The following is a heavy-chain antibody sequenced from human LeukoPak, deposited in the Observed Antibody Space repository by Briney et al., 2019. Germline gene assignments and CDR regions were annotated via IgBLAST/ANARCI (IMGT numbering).Heavy chain of an antibody. V-gene: IGHV3-30*18. J-gene: IGHJ4*02. D-gene: IGHD5-12*01. CDR1: GXTFSSYG. CDR3: AKDGHIVATSYFDY. CDR2: ISYDGSNK. Sequence: PGRSLRLSCAASGXTFSSYGMHWVRQAPGKGLEWVAVISYDGSNKYYADSVKGRFTISRDNSKNTLYLQMNSLRAEDTAVYYCAKDGHIVATSYFDYWGQGTLVTVSS.